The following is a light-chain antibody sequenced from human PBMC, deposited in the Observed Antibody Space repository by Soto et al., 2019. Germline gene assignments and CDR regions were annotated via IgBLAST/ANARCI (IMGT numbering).Light chain of an antibody. CDR3: QQYANWPPT. CDR2: GAS. V-gene: IGKV3-15*01. CDR1: QSVSSD. Sequence: DMVMTQSPATLSVSPGERATLSCRATQSVSSDLAWYQQKPGQAPRLLIYGASTRATDIAGRFSGSGSWTEFTLTISSLQSEDSAVYYCQQYANWPPTFGQGTKLEI. J-gene: IGKJ2*01.